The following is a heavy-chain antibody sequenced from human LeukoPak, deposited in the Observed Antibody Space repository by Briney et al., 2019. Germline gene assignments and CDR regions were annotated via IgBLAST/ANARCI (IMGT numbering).Heavy chain of an antibody. Sequence: GGSLRLSCAASGFDLRTYEMKWVRQAPGKGLEWIADITISGHTKNYADSVKGRFTISRDNARTSLYLQMNSLRVEDTGVYYSARGDPHADLWGQGTLVTVSS. V-gene: IGHV3-48*03. CDR2: ITISGHTK. CDR3: ARGDPHADL. J-gene: IGHJ5*02. CDR1: GFDLRTYE.